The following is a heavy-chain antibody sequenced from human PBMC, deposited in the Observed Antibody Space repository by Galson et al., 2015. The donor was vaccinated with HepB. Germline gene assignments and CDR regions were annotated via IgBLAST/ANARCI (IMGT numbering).Heavy chain of an antibody. V-gene: IGHV1-24*01. D-gene: IGHD2-15*01. J-gene: IGHJ3*02. CDR3: ATDVSTPDAFDI. CDR1: GYSLTELS. Sequence: SVKVSCKVSGYSLTELSMYWVRQAPGKGLEWMGGFDPEDGETIYAQKFQNRVTMTDDTSTDTAYMELSSLRSEDTAVYYCATDVSTPDAFDIWGQGTMVTVSS. CDR2: FDPEDGET.